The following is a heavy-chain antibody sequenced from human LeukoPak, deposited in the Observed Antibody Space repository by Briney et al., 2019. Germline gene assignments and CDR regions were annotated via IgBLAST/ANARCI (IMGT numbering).Heavy chain of an antibody. CDR1: GYTFTSYY. CDR3: ARASGGVDTAMNGYYMDV. V-gene: IGHV1-46*01. J-gene: IGHJ6*03. D-gene: IGHD5-18*01. Sequence: ASVKVSCKASGYTFTSYYMHWVRQAPGQGLEWMGIINPSGGSTSYAQKFQGRVTMTRDMSTSTVYMELSSLRSEDTAVYYCARASGGVDTAMNGYYMDVWGKGTTVTVSS. CDR2: INPSGGST.